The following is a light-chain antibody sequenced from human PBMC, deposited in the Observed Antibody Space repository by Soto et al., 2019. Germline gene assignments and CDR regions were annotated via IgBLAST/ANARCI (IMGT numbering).Light chain of an antibody. CDR3: QQYNSYSGA. V-gene: IGKV1-5*03. Sequence: IVVTECRPTLNESVGDRVTITFRASQTISSWLAWYQQKPGKAPKLLIYKASTLKSGVPSRFSGSGSGTEFTLTISSLQPDDFATYYCQQYNSYSGAFGQGTKV. CDR1: QTISSW. J-gene: IGKJ1*01. CDR2: KAS.